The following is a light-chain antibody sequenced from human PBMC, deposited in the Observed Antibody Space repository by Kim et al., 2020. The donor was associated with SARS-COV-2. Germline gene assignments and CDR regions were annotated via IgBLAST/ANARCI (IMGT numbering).Light chain of an antibody. CDR2: RNN. Sequence: VTISCSGSRSNIGSNYVYWYQQLPGTAPKLLIYRNNQRPSGVPDRFSGSKSGTSASLAISGLRSEDEADYYCAAWDDSLSGRGVVFGGGTQLTVL. J-gene: IGLJ2*01. CDR1: RSNIGSNY. V-gene: IGLV1-47*01. CDR3: AAWDDSLSGRGVV.